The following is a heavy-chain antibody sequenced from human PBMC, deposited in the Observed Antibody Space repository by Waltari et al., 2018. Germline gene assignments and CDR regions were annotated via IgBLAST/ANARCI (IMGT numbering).Heavy chain of an antibody. CDR1: GFTFSSYG. D-gene: IGHD2-2*02. Sequence: QVQLVESGGGVVQPGGSLRLSCAASGFTFSSYGMHWVRPAPGKGLEWVAFIRSDGSNKYYADSVKGRFTISRDNSKNTLYLQMNSLRTEDAAVYYCAKAGCTSCYNPLVDYWGQGTLVTVSP. J-gene: IGHJ4*02. CDR3: AKAGCTSCYNPLVDY. CDR2: IRSDGSNK. V-gene: IGHV3-30*02.